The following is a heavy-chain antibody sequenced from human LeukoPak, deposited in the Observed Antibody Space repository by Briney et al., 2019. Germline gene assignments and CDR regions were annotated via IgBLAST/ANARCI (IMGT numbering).Heavy chain of an antibody. CDR3: ARSPDILTGENFDF. V-gene: IGHV1-2*02. Sequence: ASVKVSCKASGYTFTGYYMHWVRQAPGQGLEWMGWINLNSGGTNDAQKFQDRVTMTRDTSISTAYVELSRLRSGDTAVYYCARSPDILTGENFDFWGQGTLVTVSS. CDR1: GYTFTGYY. J-gene: IGHJ4*02. D-gene: IGHD3-9*01. CDR2: INLNSGGT.